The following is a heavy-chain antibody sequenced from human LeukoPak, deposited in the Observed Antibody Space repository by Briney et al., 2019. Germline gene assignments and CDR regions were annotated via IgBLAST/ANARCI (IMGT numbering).Heavy chain of an antibody. J-gene: IGHJ4*02. D-gene: IGHD1-26*01. Sequence: PSETLSLTCAVYGGSFSGYYWSWIRQPPGKGLEWIGEISHSGSTNYNPSLKSRITISVDTSKNQFSLKMRSVTAADTAVYYCARGMGPTPGIATEERQPQRFDYWGQGTLVTVSS. CDR3: ARGMGPTPGIATEERQPQRFDY. CDR1: GGSFSGYY. CDR2: ISHSGST. V-gene: IGHV4-34*01.